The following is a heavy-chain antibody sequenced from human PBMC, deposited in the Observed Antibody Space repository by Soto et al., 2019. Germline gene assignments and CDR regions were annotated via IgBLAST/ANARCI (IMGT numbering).Heavy chain of an antibody. CDR1: GGSISSDDYY. D-gene: IGHD1-26*01. CDR2: IYYSGST. CDR3: ATSPVGFLYYFDY. J-gene: IGHJ4*02. Sequence: QVQLQESGPGLVKPSQTLSLTCTVSGGSISSDDYYWSWIRQPPGKGLEWIGYIYYSGSTYYNPSLKSRGTISVDTSKNQFSLKLSSVTAADTAVYYCATSPVGFLYYFDYWGQGTLVTVSS. V-gene: IGHV4-30-4*01.